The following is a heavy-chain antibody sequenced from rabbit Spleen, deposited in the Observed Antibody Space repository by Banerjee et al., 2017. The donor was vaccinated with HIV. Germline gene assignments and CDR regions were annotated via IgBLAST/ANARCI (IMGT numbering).Heavy chain of an antibody. CDR2: IDNGSGNT. V-gene: IGHV1S40*01. CDR3: ARDGYRYGDVGGSVTTGDMDL. Sequence: QSLEESGGDRVNPEGSLTLTCSASGFSFSSIYYMCWVRQAPGEGLEWIGCIDNGSGNTYCGSWAKGRFTIAKASSTTVTLQMTSLTAANTATYFCARDGYRYGDVGGSVTTGDMDLWGQGTLVTVS. D-gene: IGHD6-1*01. CDR1: GFSFSSIYY. J-gene: IGHJ6*01.